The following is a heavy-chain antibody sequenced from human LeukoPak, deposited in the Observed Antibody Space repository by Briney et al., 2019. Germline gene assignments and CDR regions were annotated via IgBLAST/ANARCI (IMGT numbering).Heavy chain of an antibody. V-gene: IGHV3-48*01. J-gene: IGHJ4*02. CDR3: ARAKPVGATDY. Sequence: PGGSLRLSCAASGFTFSSYSMNWVRQAPGKGLEWVSYISSSSSTIYYADSVKGRFTISRDNAKNSLYLQMNSLRAEDTAVYYCARAKPVGATDYWGQGTLVTVSS. D-gene: IGHD1-26*01. CDR1: GFTFSSYS. CDR2: ISSSSSTI.